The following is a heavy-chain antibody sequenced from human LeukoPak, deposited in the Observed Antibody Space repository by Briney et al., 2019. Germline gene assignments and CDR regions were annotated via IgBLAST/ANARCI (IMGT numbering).Heavy chain of an antibody. D-gene: IGHD2-15*01. CDR3: ARVAAPQNNAFDI. J-gene: IGHJ3*02. Sequence: GASVTVSCKASGYTFTSYGISWVRQAPGQGLEWMGWISAYNGNTNYALKLQSRVTMTTDTSTSTAYMELRSLRYDDTAVYYCARVAAPQNNAFDIWGQGTMVTVSS. CDR2: ISAYNGNT. CDR1: GYTFTSYG. V-gene: IGHV1-18*01.